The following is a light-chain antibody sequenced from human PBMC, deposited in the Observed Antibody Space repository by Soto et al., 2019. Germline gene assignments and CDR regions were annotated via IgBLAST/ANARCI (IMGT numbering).Light chain of an antibody. CDR1: QSVSSSY. Sequence: EIVLTQSPGTLSLSPGERASLSCRASQSVSSSYLAWYQQIPGQAPRLLINDASRRATGIPDRFSGSGSGTDFTLTISRLEPEDFAVYYCQQYGSSPPTFGQGTKVELK. CDR3: QQYGSSPPT. CDR2: DAS. J-gene: IGKJ1*01. V-gene: IGKV3-20*01.